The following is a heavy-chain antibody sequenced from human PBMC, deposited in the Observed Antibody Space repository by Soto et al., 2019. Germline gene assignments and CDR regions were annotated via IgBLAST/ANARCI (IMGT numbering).Heavy chain of an antibody. V-gene: IGHV4-59*01. Sequence: QVQLQESGPGLVKPSETLSLTCTVSGDSLSSYYWSWIRQPPGKGLEWIGYIYYSGSTNYNPSLESRVTIFLATSKNQLTLKVSSLTAAGAAVYFCARGRLEGRGQCSFYCDGVDVWGQATTVTVSS. CDR1: GDSLSSYY. J-gene: IGHJ6*02. D-gene: IGHD1-1*01. CDR3: ARGRLEGRGQCSFYCDGVDV. CDR2: IYYSGST.